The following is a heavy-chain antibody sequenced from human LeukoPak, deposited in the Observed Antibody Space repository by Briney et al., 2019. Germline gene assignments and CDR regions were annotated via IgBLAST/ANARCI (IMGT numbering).Heavy chain of an antibody. CDR1: GGTFSSYA. CDR3: ARGGDIVVVPAAMIY. J-gene: IGHJ4*02. D-gene: IGHD2-2*01. V-gene: IGHV1-69*13. Sequence: ASVKVSCKASGGTFSSYAISWVRPAPGQGLEWMGGIIPIFGTANYAQKFQGRVTITADESTSTAYMELSSLRSEDTAVYYCARGGDIVVVPAAMIYWGQGTLVTVSS. CDR2: IIPIFGTA.